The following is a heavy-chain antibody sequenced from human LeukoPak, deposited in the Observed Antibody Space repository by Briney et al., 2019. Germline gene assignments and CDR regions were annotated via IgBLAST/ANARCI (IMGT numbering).Heavy chain of an antibody. Sequence: PGGSLRLSCAGSGFTIGSYWMSWVRQAPGKGLEWVSNIRQDGSEEYYVDSLKGRLTIARDNAKTSLYLQMNGLRAEDTGIYYCARAGYYGDDAFDLWGQGTMVTVSS. CDR3: ARAGYYGDDAFDL. CDR2: IRQDGSEE. V-gene: IGHV3-7*01. CDR1: GFTIGSYW. J-gene: IGHJ3*01. D-gene: IGHD2/OR15-2a*01.